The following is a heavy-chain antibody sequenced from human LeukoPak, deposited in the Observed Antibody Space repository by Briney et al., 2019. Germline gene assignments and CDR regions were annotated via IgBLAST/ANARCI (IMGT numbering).Heavy chain of an antibody. CDR2: IYYSGST. Sequence: SGTLSLTCGVSGGSITNTNYWTWVRQPPGKGLEWIGSIYYSGSTYYNPPLKSRVTISVDTSKNQFSLKLSSVTAADTAVYYCARRSTGSSSSVFDYWGQGTLVTVSS. J-gene: IGHJ4*02. D-gene: IGHD6-6*01. V-gene: IGHV4-39*01. CDR3: ARRSTGSSSSVFDY. CDR1: GGSITNTNY.